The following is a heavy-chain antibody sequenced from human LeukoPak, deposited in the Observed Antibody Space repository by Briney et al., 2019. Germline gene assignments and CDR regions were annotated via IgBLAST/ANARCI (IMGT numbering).Heavy chain of an antibody. Sequence: SETLCLTCTVSGDSTSSDHWSWVRQPPGKGLDWIGHISYRGSMKYNPSLESRVSISLDTSNNQFSLKLTTLTAADTAVYYCVVYIAGGGGRGYWDQGTLVTVSS. CDR1: GDSTSSDH. V-gene: IGHV4-59*01. CDR3: VVYIAGGGGRGY. CDR2: ISYRGSM. J-gene: IGHJ4*02. D-gene: IGHD1-26*01.